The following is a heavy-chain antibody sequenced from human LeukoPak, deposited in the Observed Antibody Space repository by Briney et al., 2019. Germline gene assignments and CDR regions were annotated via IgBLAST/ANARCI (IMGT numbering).Heavy chain of an antibody. D-gene: IGHD3-16*01. CDR3: VREGAVPGIDP. Sequence: PSETLSLTCSVSGDSISSSYWSWIRQPPGKGLEWIGNIYNSANTNYNPSLQSRVTMSVDTSKSQFSLQLTSVSAADTAVYYCVREGAVPGIDPWGQGTLVTVSS. J-gene: IGHJ5*02. V-gene: IGHV4-4*08. CDR1: GDSISSSY. CDR2: IYNSANT.